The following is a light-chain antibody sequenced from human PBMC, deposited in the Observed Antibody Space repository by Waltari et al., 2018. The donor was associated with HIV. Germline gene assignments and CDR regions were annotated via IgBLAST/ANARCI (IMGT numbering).Light chain of an antibody. CDR1: IRHRNYI. Sequence: HPVFTQSSSASASLVSSVTLTCTLLIRHRNYIIPCPPQQPGKAPRYLMKLEGGGTYNRGSGGPDRFSGSSSGADRYLTISNLQSEDEADYYCETWDSDTRVFGGGTKVTVL. J-gene: IGLJ3*02. CDR3: ETWDSDTRV. CDR2: LEGGGTY. V-gene: IGLV4-60*03.